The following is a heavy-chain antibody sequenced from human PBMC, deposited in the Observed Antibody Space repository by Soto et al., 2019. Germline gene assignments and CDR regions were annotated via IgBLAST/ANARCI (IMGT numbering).Heavy chain of an antibody. J-gene: IGHJ1*01. V-gene: IGHV3-48*02. CDR2: ITSSSGAI. CDR1: GFTFSSYS. D-gene: IGHD3-10*01. CDR3: TRDPSYGSGSYYNV. Sequence: EVQLVESGGGLVQPGGSLRLSCAASGFTFSSYSMKWVRQAPGKGLEWVSYITSSSGAIYYADSVKGRFTISRDNAKNSLYLQMNSLRDEDTAVYYCTRDPSYGSGSYYNVWGQGTLVTVSS.